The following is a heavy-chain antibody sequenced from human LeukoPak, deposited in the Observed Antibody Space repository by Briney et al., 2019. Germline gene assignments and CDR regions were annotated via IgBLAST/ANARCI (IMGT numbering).Heavy chain of an antibody. D-gene: IGHD4-17*01. CDR3: ARDSEGDYAPEGYFDY. J-gene: IGHJ4*02. V-gene: IGHV3-7*01. CDR2: IKQDGSEK. CDR1: GFTFSSYW. Sequence: GGSLRLSCAASGFTFSSYWMSWVRQAPGKGLEWVANIKQDGSEKYYVDSVKGRFTISRDNAKNSLYLQMNSLRAEDTAVYYCARDSEGDYAPEGYFDYWGQGTLVTVSS.